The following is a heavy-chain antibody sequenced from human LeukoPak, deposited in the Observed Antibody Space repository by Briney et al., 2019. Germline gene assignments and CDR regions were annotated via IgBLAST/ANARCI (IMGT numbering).Heavy chain of an antibody. J-gene: IGHJ5*02. Sequence: PSQTLSLTCTVSGGSISSGSYYWGWIRQPPGKGLEWIGSIYYSGSTYYNPSLKSRVTISVDTSKNQFSLKLSSVTAADTAVYYCARDSMVRGVVGWFDPWGQGTLVTVSS. D-gene: IGHD3-10*01. CDR1: GGSISSGSYY. CDR2: IYYSGST. CDR3: ARDSMVRGVVGWFDP. V-gene: IGHV4-39*07.